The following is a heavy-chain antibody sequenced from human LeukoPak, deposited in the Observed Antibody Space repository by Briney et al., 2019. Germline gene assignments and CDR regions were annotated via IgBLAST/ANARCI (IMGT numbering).Heavy chain of an antibody. D-gene: IGHD2-2*01. Sequence: GGSLRLSCAASGFTFDDYAMHWVRQAPGKGLEWVPLISGDGGSTYYADSVKGRFTISRDNSKNSLYLQMNSLRTEDTAFYYCAKDIYCSSTSCYDHYYYYGMDVWGQGTTVTVSS. CDR1: GFTFDDYA. V-gene: IGHV3-43*02. J-gene: IGHJ6*02. CDR3: AKDIYCSSTSCYDHYYYYGMDV. CDR2: ISGDGGST.